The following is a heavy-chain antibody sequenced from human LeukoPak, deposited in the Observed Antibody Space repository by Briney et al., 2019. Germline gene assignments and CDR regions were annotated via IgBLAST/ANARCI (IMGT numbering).Heavy chain of an antibody. V-gene: IGHV3-21*01. J-gene: IGHJ4*02. D-gene: IGHD2-15*01. Sequence: GGSLRLSCAASGFTFSSYSMNWVRQAPGKGLEWVSSISSSSSYIYYADSVKGRFTISRDNAKNSLYLQMNSLRAEDTAVYYCARGRRYCSGGSCSLYFDYWGQGTLVTVSS. CDR1: GFTFSSYS. CDR2: ISSSSSYI. CDR3: ARGRRYCSGGSCSLYFDY.